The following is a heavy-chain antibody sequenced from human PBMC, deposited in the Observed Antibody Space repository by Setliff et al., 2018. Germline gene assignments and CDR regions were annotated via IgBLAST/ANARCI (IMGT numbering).Heavy chain of an antibody. V-gene: IGHV3-11*04. CDR1: GFAFSDFY. D-gene: IGHD7-27*01. Sequence: GESLKISCAASGFAFSDFYMAWIRQAPGGGLDWVSHINSSGSAKYYADSVKGRFTISRDNIKNLLYLEMSSLRVEDTALYYCASSGGNWGVAFDVWGPGTMVTVSS. J-gene: IGHJ3*01. CDR3: ASSGGNWGVAFDV. CDR2: INSSGSAK.